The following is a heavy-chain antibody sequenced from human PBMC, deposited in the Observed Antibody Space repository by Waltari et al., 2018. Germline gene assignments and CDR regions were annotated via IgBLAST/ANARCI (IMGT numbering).Heavy chain of an antibody. CDR2: KRDDGSDK. CDR3: AKDRGGTAAGYLDY. CDR1: AFTFSNYG. Sequence: QVQLVESGGGVVQPGGSLRLSCAASAFTFSNYGMRWVRQAPGKGLEWVAFKRDDGSDKNYVDSVKGRFTISRDNSKNTLYLQMNSLRVEDTAVYYCAKDRGGTAAGYLDYWGQGTLVTVSS. V-gene: IGHV3-30*02. D-gene: IGHD6-13*01. J-gene: IGHJ4*02.